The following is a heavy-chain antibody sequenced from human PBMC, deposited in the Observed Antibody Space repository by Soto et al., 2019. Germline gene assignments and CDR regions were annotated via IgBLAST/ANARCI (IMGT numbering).Heavy chain of an antibody. CDR1: GYHLTSYG. CDR3: ATTTGYSYYYYGMCV. V-gene: IGHV1-18*01. Sequence: QVQLVQSGAEVKKPGASVKVSCKASGYHLTSYGISWVRQAPGQGLEWMGWISAYNGDTNYAQKFQGRGTLTTDTSTSTAYMELRSLRSDDTAVYYCATTTGYSYYYYGMCVWGQGTTVTVSS. CDR2: ISAYNGDT. D-gene: IGHD3-9*01. J-gene: IGHJ6*02.